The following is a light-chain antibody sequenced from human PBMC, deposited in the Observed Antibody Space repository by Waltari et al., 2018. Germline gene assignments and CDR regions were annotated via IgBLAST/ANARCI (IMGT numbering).Light chain of an antibody. J-gene: IGKJ5*01. CDR1: QGINNF. CDR2: DAS. V-gene: IGKV1-33*01. CDR3: QQHYSLPIT. Sequence: DIQMTQSHSSLSASVGDRVTITCQASQGINNFLNWYQQRPGKAPDLLMYDASNLETGVPSRFSGGSGTDVTFTISSVQPEDIATYYCQQHYSLPITFGQGTRLEIK.